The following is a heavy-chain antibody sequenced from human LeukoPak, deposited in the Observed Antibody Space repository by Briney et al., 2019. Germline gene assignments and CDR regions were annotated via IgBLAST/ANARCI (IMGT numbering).Heavy chain of an antibody. CDR1: GFTFSSYG. CDR2: IRYDGSNK. Sequence: TGGSLRLSCAASGFTFSSYGMHWVRQAPGKGLEWVVFIRYDGSNKYYADSVKGRFTTSRDNSKNTLYLQMNSLRAEDTAVYYCAKAPPPGESTSFGAFDIWGQGTMVTVSS. D-gene: IGHD3-10*01. CDR3: AKAPPPGESTSFGAFDI. J-gene: IGHJ3*02. V-gene: IGHV3-30*02.